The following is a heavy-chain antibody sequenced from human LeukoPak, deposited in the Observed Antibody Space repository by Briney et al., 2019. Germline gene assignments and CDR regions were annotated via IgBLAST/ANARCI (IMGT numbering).Heavy chain of an antibody. D-gene: IGHD3-10*01. CDR3: ARSHGSGSYYNLNDY. CDR1: GGSISSYY. V-gene: IGHV4-59*12. Sequence: SETLSLTCTVSGGSISSYYWSWIRQPPGKGLEGIGYIYYSGRTNYNPSLKRRVTISVETSKNQFSLKLSSVTAADTAVYYCARSHGSGSYYNLNDYWGQGTLVTVSS. J-gene: IGHJ4*02. CDR2: IYYSGRT.